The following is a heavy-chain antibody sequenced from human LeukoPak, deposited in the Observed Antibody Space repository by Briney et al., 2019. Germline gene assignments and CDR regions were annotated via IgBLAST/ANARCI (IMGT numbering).Heavy chain of an antibody. D-gene: IGHD3/OR15-3a*01. Sequence: SQTLSLTCTVSGGSISSGSYYWSWLRQPTGKGLEWIGRIYTSGSTNYNPSLKSRVTISVDTSKNQFSLKLSSVTAADTAVYYCARQTGSGLFILPGGQGTLVTVSS. V-gene: IGHV4-61*02. CDR1: GGSISSGSYY. J-gene: IGHJ4*02. CDR2: IYTSGST. CDR3: ARQTGSGLFILP.